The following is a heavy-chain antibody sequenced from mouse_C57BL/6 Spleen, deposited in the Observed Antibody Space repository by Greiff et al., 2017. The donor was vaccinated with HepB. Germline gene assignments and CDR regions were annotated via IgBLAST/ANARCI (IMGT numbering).Heavy chain of an antibody. Sequence: EVKVVESGGGLVQPGGSLSLSCAASGFTFTDYYMSWVRQPPGKALEWLGFIRKKANGYTTEYSASVKGRFTISRDNSQSILYLQMNALRAEDSATYYCAAGEGEDYWDQGTTLTVSS. V-gene: IGHV7-3*01. CDR2: IRKKANGYTT. CDR3: AAGEGEDY. D-gene: IGHD2-13*01. J-gene: IGHJ2*01. CDR1: GFTFTDYY.